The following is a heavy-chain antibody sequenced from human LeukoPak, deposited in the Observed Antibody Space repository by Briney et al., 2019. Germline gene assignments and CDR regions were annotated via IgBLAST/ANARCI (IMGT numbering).Heavy chain of an antibody. D-gene: IGHD5/OR15-5a*01. J-gene: IGHJ4*02. CDR1: GGSFSGYY. CDR2: INHSGST. Sequence: SETLSLTCAVYGGSFSGYYWSWIRQPPGKGLEWIGEINHSGSTNYNPSLKSRVTISVDTSKNQFSLKLSSVTAADTAVYYCARDRLRLGIDYWGQGTLVTVSS. CDR3: ARDRLRLGIDY. V-gene: IGHV4-34*09.